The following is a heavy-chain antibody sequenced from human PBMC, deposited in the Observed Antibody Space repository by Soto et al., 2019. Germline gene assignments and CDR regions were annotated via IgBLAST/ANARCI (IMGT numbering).Heavy chain of an antibody. Sequence: QVQLQQWGAGLLKPSETLSLTCAVYGGSFTGYSWSWIRQPPRKGLEWVGAITHSGSTNYNPSLKSLVTISVDTSKNQCSLKQSYVTAADTAVYYCASQRPAAILLPTTRCWFAPWGQGTLVTVSS. V-gene: IGHV4-34*01. CDR1: GGSFTGYS. CDR2: ITHSGST. CDR3: ASQRPAAILLPTTRCWFAP. D-gene: IGHD2-2*02. J-gene: IGHJ5*02.